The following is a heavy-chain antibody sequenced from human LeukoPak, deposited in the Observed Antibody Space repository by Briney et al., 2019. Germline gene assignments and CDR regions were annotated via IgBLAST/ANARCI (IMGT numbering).Heavy chain of an antibody. J-gene: IGHJ3*02. D-gene: IGHD5-24*01. Sequence: ASVKVSCKASGYTFTGYYTHWVRQAPGQGLEWMGWINPNSGGTNYAQKFQGRVTMTRDTSISTAYMELSRLRSDDTAVYYCARAGDGYNWGAFDIWGQGTMVTVSS. V-gene: IGHV1-2*02. CDR3: ARAGDGYNWGAFDI. CDR1: GYTFTGYY. CDR2: INPNSGGT.